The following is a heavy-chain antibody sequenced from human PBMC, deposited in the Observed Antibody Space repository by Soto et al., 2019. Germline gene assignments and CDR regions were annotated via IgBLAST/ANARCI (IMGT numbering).Heavy chain of an antibody. CDR3: ARAAYRLAIS. Sequence: QVQLQESGPGLVKPSETLSLTCTVSGGSVSSGSYYWSWIRQPPGKGLEWIGYIYYSGSTNYNPSLKSRVTISVDTSKNPFSLKLSSVTAADAAVYYCARAAYRLAISWGQGTLVTVSS. J-gene: IGHJ5*02. CDR1: GGSVSSGSYY. D-gene: IGHD2-21*01. CDR2: IYYSGST. V-gene: IGHV4-61*01.